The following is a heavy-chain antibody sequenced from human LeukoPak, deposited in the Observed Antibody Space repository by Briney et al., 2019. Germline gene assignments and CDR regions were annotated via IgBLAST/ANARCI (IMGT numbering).Heavy chain of an antibody. D-gene: IGHD3-22*01. V-gene: IGHV4-30-2*01. Sequence: KTSETLSLTCTVSGGSISSGGYYWSWIRQPPGKGLEWIGYIYHSGSTYYNPSLKSRVTISVDRSKNQFSLKLSSVTAADTAVYYCAVDNYYDSSGTYIDYWGQGTLVTVSS. CDR1: GGSISSGGYY. J-gene: IGHJ4*02. CDR2: IYHSGST. CDR3: AVDNYYDSSGTYIDY.